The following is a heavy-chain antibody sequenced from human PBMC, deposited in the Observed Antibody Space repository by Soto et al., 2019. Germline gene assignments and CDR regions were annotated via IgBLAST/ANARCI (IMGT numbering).Heavy chain of an antibody. CDR2: ISSSSSYT. J-gene: IGHJ5*02. CDR1: GFTFSDYY. CDR3: ARMIITMKVVVIPGGENWFDP. V-gene: IGHV3-11*06. D-gene: IGHD3-22*01. Sequence: GGSLRLSCAASGFTFSDYYMSWIRQAPGKGLEWVSYISSSSSYTNYADSVKGRFTISRDNAKNSLYLQMNSLRAEDTAVYYCARMIITMKVVVIPGGENWFDPWGQGT.